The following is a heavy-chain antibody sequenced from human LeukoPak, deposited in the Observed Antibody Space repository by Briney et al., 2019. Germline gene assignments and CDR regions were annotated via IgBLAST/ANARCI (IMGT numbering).Heavy chain of an antibody. CDR2: MNPNSGNT. J-gene: IGHJ6*02. D-gene: IGHD3-9*01. CDR3: ARGRLTSHGPYYYGMDV. Sequence: PEASVKVSCKASGYTFTSYDINWVRQATGQGLEWMGWMNPNSGNTGYAQKFQGRVTMTRNTSISTAYMELSSLRSEDTAVYYCARGRLTSHGPYYYGMDVWGQGTTVTVSS. CDR1: GYTFTSYD. V-gene: IGHV1-8*01.